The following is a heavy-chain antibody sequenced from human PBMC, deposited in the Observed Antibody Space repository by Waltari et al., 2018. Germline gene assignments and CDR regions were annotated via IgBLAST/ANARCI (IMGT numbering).Heavy chain of an antibody. CDR1: VGSISSSPYY. CDR2: IYYSGST. V-gene: IGHV4-39*01. D-gene: IGHD2-15*01. J-gene: IGHJ3*02. Sequence: QMQLQESDPGLVKPSEPLSLTCHVSVGSISSSPYYWGWIRQPPGKGLEWIVNIYYSGSTYYKPSLKSRLTISVDTSKNQFSLNLRSVTAADTAVYYCARLPISLGVGSVFDIWGQGTMVTVSS. CDR3: ARLPISLGVGSVFDI.